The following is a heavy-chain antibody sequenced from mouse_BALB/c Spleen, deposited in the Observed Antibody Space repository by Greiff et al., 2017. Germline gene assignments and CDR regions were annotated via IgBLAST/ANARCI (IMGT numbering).Heavy chain of an antibody. D-gene: IGHD2-2*01. CDR2: INPSNGGT. J-gene: IGHJ2*01. Sequence: QVQLQHSGAELVKPGASVKLSCKASGYTFTSYYMYWVKQRPGQGLEWIGEINPSNGGTNFNEKFKSKATLTVDKSSSTAYMQLSSLTSEDSAVYYCTRPGYGHFDDWGQGTTLTVSS. CDR1: GYTFTSYY. CDR3: TRPGYGHFDD. V-gene: IGHV1S81*02.